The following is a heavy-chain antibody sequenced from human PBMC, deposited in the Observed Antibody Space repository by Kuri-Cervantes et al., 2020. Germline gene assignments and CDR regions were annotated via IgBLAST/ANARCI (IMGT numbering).Heavy chain of an antibody. V-gene: IGHV4-34*09. Sequence: SETLSLTCAVYGGSFSGYYWSWIRQPPGKGLEWIGEINHSGSTNYNPSLKSRVTISVDTSKNQFSLKLSSVTAADTDVYYCARALPKYCSSTSCYTNWFNPWGQGTLVTVSS. CDR3: ARALPKYCSSTSCYTNWFNP. J-gene: IGHJ5*02. D-gene: IGHD2-2*02. CDR2: INHSGST. CDR1: GGSFSGYY.